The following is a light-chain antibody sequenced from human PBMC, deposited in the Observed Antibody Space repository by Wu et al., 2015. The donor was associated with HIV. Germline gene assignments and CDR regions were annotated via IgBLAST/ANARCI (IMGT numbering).Light chain of an antibody. V-gene: IGKV3-15*01. Sequence: EIVMTQSPATLSVSPGERATLSCRASERLSSNLAWYQQKPGQAPRLLIYAASTRAAGIPARFSGSESGTEFTLTISSLQSEDFAVYHCQQYNNWPWTFGQGTKVELK. CDR1: ERLSSN. CDR2: AAS. CDR3: QQYNNWPWT. J-gene: IGKJ1*01.